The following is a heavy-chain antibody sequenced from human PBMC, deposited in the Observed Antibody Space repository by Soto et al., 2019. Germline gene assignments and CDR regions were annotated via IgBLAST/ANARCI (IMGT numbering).Heavy chain of an antibody. J-gene: IGHJ4*02. V-gene: IGHV1-18*01. D-gene: IGHD3-3*01. CDR1: GYTFTSYG. CDR3: ARGSAITIFGVVPGSFDY. Sequence: ASVKVSCKASGYTFTSYGISWVRQAPGQGLEWMGWISAYNGNTNYAQKLQGRVTMTTDTSTSTAYMELRSLRSDDTAVYYCARGSAITIFGVVPGSFDYWGQGNLVTVS. CDR2: ISAYNGNT.